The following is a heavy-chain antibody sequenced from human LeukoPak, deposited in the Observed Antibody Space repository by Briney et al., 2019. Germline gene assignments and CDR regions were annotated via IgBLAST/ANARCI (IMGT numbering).Heavy chain of an antibody. J-gene: IGHJ4*02. CDR1: GFISSNYE. Sequence: GGSLRLSSAVSGFISSNYEMNWVRQAPGKGLEWVSYIGSRGTTTCYEGSVKGRFIISRDNAKNSLYLQMNSLRVEDTAVYYCARRFDSWGQGTLVTVSS. CDR2: IGSRGTTT. CDR3: ARRFDS. V-gene: IGHV3-48*03.